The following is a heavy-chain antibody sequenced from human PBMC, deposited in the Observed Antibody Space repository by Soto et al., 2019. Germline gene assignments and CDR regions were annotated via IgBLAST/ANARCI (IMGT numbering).Heavy chain of an antibody. Sequence: QVQLAQSGGEVKKLGASLKVSCKSSGYTFINHGISWVRQAPGQGLEWMGWISPYNGHTNSAQKFQDRMSMTTDTSTAPAYMDLRSLRTDDTAVYYCARDHPFIVATMSIEFWGQGTLVSVSS. J-gene: IGHJ4*02. CDR2: ISPYNGHT. V-gene: IGHV1-18*01. D-gene: IGHD5-12*01. CDR1: GYTFINHG. CDR3: ARDHPFIVATMSIEF.